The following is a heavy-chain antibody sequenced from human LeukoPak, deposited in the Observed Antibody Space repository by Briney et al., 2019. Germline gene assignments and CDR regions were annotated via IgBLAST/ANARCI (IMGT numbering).Heavy chain of an antibody. Sequence: PGGSLRLSCGASGFTFDDYWMSWVRQAPGQGLEWVANINQDGSEKYYLDSAKGRFTISRDNSINTLYLQMNSLRAEDTAVYYCAKSIAVAGFGGGRIFDYWGQGILVTVSS. D-gene: IGHD6-19*01. CDR2: INQDGSEK. CDR1: GFTFDDYW. J-gene: IGHJ4*02. V-gene: IGHV3-7*01. CDR3: AKSIAVAGFGGGRIFDY.